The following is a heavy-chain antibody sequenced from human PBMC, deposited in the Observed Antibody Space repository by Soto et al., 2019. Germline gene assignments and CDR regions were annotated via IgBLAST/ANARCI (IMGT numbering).Heavy chain of an antibody. CDR3: AKDLGVAVAEKIEY. D-gene: IGHD6-19*01. Sequence: LRLSCAASGFTFSSYAMSWVRQAPGKGLEWVSAISGSGGSTYYADSVKGRFTISRDNSKNTLYLQMNSLRAEDTAVYYCAKDLGVAVAEKIEYWGQGTLVTVSS. V-gene: IGHV3-23*01. J-gene: IGHJ4*02. CDR2: ISGSGGST. CDR1: GFTFSSYA.